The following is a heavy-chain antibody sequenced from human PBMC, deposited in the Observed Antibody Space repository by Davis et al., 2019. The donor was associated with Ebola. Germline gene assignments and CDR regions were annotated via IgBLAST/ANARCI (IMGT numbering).Heavy chain of an antibody. J-gene: IGHJ3*02. V-gene: IGHV4-61*01. D-gene: IGHD3-16*01. CDR1: GGSVSSASHY. Sequence: MPSETLSLTCALSGGSVSSASHYWSWIRQPPGKGLEWIGYMYYSGSPNYNPSINSRVTISVDTSKNQFSLKLTSVTAADTAVYYCARIQGGDDAFDIWGQGTMVSVSS. CDR2: MYYSGSP. CDR3: ARIQGGDDAFDI.